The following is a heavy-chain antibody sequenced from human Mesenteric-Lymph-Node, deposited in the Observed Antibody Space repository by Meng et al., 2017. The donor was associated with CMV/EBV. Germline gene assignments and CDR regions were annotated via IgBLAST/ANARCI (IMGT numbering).Heavy chain of an antibody. CDR2: IYYSGNK. V-gene: IGHV4-31*01. CDR1: GGSISRGGDS. J-gene: IGHJ4*02. D-gene: IGHD4-17*01. Sequence: VCGGSISRGGDSWNWVGQHTGKDVEWIGYIYYSGNKHYNQSLKSQVTISVDTSKNQFSLELSSVTAADTAVYYCARGGYGDFYFDYWGQGTLVTVSS. CDR3: ARGGYGDFYFDY.